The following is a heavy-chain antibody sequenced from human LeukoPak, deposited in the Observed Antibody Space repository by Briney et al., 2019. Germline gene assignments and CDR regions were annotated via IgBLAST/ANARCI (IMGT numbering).Heavy chain of an antibody. CDR3: AKDQRVTVTTACYAFDI. D-gene: IGHD4-17*01. CDR2: IRDDGSNK. V-gene: IGHV3-30*02. J-gene: IGHJ3*02. Sequence: PGGSLRLSCAASGFTFSSYGMHWVRQAPGKGLEWVAFIRDDGSNKYYADSVKGRFNISRDNSKNTFYQQMNSIRAEDTAVYYCAKDQRVTVTTACYAFDIWGQGTMVTVSS. CDR1: GFTFSSYG.